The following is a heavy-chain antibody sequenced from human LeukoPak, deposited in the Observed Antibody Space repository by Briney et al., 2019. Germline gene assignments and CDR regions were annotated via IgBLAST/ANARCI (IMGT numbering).Heavy chain of an antibody. D-gene: IGHD1-26*01. V-gene: IGHV4-39*01. CDR1: GGSISSYY. J-gene: IGHJ4*02. Sequence: SETLSLTCTVSGGSISSYYWAWIRQPPGKGLEWIGSIYSSVSTYYNPSLKSRVTISVDTSKNQFSLRLSSVTAADTALYYCAYSGSYGHLGYWGQGIPVTVSS. CDR2: IYSSVST. CDR3: AYSGSYGHLGY.